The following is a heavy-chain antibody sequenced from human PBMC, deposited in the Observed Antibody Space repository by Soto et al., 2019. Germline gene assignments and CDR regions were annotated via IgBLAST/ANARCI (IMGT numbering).Heavy chain of an antibody. CDR1: GFTFSSYG. CDR3: AKDWGSSSSDAYYYYYGMDV. V-gene: IGHV3-30*18. J-gene: IGHJ6*02. CDR2: ISYDGSNK. D-gene: IGHD6-6*01. Sequence: PGGSLRLSCAASGFTFSSYGMHRVLQAPGKGLEWVAVISYDGSNKYYADSVKGRFTISRDNSKNTLYLQMNSLRAEDTAVYYCAKDWGSSSSDAYYYYYGMDVWGQGTTVTVSS.